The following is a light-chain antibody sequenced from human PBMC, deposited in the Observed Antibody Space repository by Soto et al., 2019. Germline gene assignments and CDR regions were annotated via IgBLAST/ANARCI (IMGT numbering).Light chain of an antibody. CDR1: SGSIASNY. V-gene: IGLV6-57*03. J-gene: IGLJ3*02. CDR3: QSYDSILTV. CDR2: EDN. Sequence: NFMLTQPHSVSESPGKTVTISCTRSSGSIASNYVQWYQQRPGSAPTTVIYEDNQRPSGVPDRFSGSIDSSSNSASLTISGLKTEDEADYYCQSYDSILTVFGGGTKLTVL.